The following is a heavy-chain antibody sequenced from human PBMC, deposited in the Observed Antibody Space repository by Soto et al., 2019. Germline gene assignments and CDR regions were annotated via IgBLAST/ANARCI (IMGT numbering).Heavy chain of an antibody. Sequence: GGSLRLSCAASGLNVNSDYMNWVRQTPGKGLEWVASIYSGETTYYADSVRGRFTISSDKSKNTLYFQLSSLRIEDTAVYYCTRDGRGLGRLSLFEYWGQGVLVTVS. D-gene: IGHD2-21*02. CDR3: TRDGRGLGRLSLFEY. CDR1: GLNVNSDY. CDR2: IYSGETT. J-gene: IGHJ4*02. V-gene: IGHV3-53*01.